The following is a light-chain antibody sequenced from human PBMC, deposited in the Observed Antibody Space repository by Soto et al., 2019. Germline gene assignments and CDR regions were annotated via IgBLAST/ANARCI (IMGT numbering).Light chain of an antibody. Sequence: EIVMTQSPATLSVSPGERATLSCRASQSVSSNLAWYQQKPGRAPRLLIYGASNRATGIPDRFSGSGSGTEFTLTISSLQPDDFATYYCQQYNSYLITFGQGTRLETK. CDR3: QQYNSYLIT. J-gene: IGKJ5*01. CDR1: QSVSSN. V-gene: IGKV3D-15*01. CDR2: GAS.